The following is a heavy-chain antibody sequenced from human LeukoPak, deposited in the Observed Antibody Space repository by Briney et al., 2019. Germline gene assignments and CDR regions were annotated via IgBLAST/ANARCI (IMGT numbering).Heavy chain of an antibody. D-gene: IGHD6-13*01. CDR2: ISYDGSRK. Sequence: GRSLRLSCAASGFTFSNYAMHWGRQAPGKGLEWVAVISYDGSRKDYADSVKGRFTISRDNSKNTLYLQMNSLRAEDTAVYYCATAPLYSSSWYFRGYFDDWGQGTLVTVSS. V-gene: IGHV3-30*04. J-gene: IGHJ4*02. CDR1: GFTFSNYA. CDR3: ATAPLYSSSWYFRGYFDD.